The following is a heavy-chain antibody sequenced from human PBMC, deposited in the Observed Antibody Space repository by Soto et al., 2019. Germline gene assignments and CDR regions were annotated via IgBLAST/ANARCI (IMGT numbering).Heavy chain of an antibody. CDR3: ARALSSAACLYFDF. J-gene: IGHJ4*02. V-gene: IGHV4-4*07. CDR2: IHTTDGT. CDR1: GGSISSYY. D-gene: IGHD6-13*01. Sequence: QVQLQESGPGLVKPSETLSLTCTVSGGSISSYYWSWIRQPAGKEMEWIGRIHTTDGTNYNPSLKSRVTMSIDTSNNQFSLNLSSLTASDTAVYYCARALSSAACLYFDFWGQGTLVTVSS.